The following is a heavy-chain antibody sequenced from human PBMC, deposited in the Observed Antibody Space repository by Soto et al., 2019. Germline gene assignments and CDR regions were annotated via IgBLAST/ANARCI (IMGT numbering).Heavy chain of an antibody. J-gene: IGHJ4*02. D-gene: IGHD2-15*01. CDR2: ISGDSGRT. CDR1: GLTFSSYA. V-gene: IGHV3-23*01. Sequence: PGGSLRLSCAASGLTFSSYARSWVRQTPGKGLEWVAGISGDSGRTLHADSVKGPFTISRDNSQSTLYFEMNSLRVEDTALYYCAKDISGFGVLVAATVQFDYWGQGTPVTVPA. CDR3: AKDISGFGVLVAATVQFDY.